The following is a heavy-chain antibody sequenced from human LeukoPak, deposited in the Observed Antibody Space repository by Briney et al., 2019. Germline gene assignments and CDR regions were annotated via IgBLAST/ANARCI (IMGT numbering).Heavy chain of an antibody. CDR2: ISGYNGNT. D-gene: IGHD5-12*01. CDR3: ARDPMAQYSGYDPGDYYYGMDV. V-gene: IGHV1-18*01. CDR1: GYTFTSYG. Sequence: ASVKVSCKASGYTFTSYGISWVRQAPGQGLEWMGWISGYNGNTNYAQKLQGRVTMTTDTSTSTAYMELSSLRSEDTAVYYCARDPMAQYSGYDPGDYYYGMDVWGQGTTVTVSS. J-gene: IGHJ6*02.